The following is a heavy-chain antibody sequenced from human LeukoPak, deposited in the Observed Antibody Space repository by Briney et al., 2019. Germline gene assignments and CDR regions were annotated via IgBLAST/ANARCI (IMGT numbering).Heavy chain of an antibody. V-gene: IGHV3-30*02. CDR3: AKDQLWFGERVGALY. J-gene: IGHJ4*02. CDR2: IQNDGSNE. D-gene: IGHD3-10*01. Sequence: PGGSLRLSCAASGFTFSSYGMHWVRQAPGKGLEWVAYIQNDGSNEQYADSAKGRFSISRDSSKNILYLQMNSLRAEDTAVYYCAKDQLWFGERVGALYWGQGTLVTVSS. CDR1: GFTFSSYG.